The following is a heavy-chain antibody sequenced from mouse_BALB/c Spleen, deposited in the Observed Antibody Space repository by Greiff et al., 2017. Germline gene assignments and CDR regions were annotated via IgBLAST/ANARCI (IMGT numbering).Heavy chain of an antibody. Sequence: VKLQESGPSLVQPSQSLSITCTVSGFSLTSYGVHWVRQSPGKGLEWLGVIWRGGSTDYNAAFMSRLSITKDNSKSQVFFKMNSLQADDTAIYYCAKYGNYFYAMDYWGQGTSVTVSS. V-gene: IGHV2-5-1*01. D-gene: IGHD2-1*01. J-gene: IGHJ4*01. CDR1: GFSLTSYG. CDR2: IWRGGST. CDR3: AKYGNYFYAMDY.